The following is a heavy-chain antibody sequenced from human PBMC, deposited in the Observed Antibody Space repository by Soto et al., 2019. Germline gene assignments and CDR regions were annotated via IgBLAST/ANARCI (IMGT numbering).Heavy chain of an antibody. V-gene: IGHV3-23*01. J-gene: IGHJ3*01. D-gene: IGHD2-21*01. Sequence: DVHLLESGGGLVQPGGSLRLSCVASGFTLSDYDMGWVRQAPGKGLEWVSLIRGDGGATYYARSLEGRLTISRDTSENTLYLQMNSLRVEDTALYYCAKDRRGGEYPAFDRWGQGTVVTVSS. CDR2: IRGDGGAT. CDR1: GFTLSDYD. CDR3: AKDRRGGEYPAFDR.